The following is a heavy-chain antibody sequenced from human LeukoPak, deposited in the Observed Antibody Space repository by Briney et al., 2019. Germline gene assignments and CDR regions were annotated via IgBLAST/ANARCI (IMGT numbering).Heavy chain of an antibody. CDR2: INPNSGGT. D-gene: IGHD5-12*01. J-gene: IGHJ4*02. V-gene: IGHV1-2*02. CDR3: ARVEHSGYDEPDY. Sequence: ASVEVSCKASGYTFTGYYMHWVRQAPGQGLEWMGWINPNSGGTNYAQKFQGRVTMTRDTSISTAYMELSRLRSDDTAVYYCARVEHSGYDEPDYWGQGTLVTVSS. CDR1: GYTFTGYY.